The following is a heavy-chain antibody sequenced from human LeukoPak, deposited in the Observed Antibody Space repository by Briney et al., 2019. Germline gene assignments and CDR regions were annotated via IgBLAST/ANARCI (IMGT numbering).Heavy chain of an antibody. V-gene: IGHV3-66*01. J-gene: IGHJ6*02. D-gene: IGHD3-22*01. CDR3: ARDTYFYNSSAFYHYYYGMDV. CDR2: IYGSSRT. CDR1: GFIVSSNY. Sequence: PGGSLRLSCAGSGFIVSSNYMSWVRQAAGKGLEWVSVIYGSSRTYYADSVKGRFTISRDNAKNTLYLQMNSLRAEDTAVYYCARDTYFYNSSAFYHYYYGMDVWGQGTTVTVSS.